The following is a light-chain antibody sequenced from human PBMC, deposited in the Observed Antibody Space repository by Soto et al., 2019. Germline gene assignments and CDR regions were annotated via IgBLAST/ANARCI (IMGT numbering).Light chain of an antibody. J-gene: IGKJ4*01. CDR3: LQYTTFPFT. V-gene: IGKV1-17*01. CDR2: AAS. Sequence: DIQMTQSPSSLSASVGDRVTITCRASQDVRRDLAWFQQKPGKAPKRLIYAASSLQSGVPSRFSGSGSGTEYTLTINSLQPEDFATYYCLQYTTFPFTFGGGTKVDIK. CDR1: QDVRRD.